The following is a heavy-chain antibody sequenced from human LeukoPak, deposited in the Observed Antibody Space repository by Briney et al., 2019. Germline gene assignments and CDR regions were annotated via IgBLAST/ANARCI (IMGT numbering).Heavy chain of an antibody. CDR2: IYSGGTT. V-gene: IGHV3-53*01. CDR1: GFTVSSNY. J-gene: IGHJ4*02. D-gene: IGHD3-16*01. Sequence: PGGSLRLSCAASGFTVSSNYMSWVRQAPGKGLEWVSVIYSGGTTKYAGSVEGRFTISRDNSKNTVFLQMNSLRAEDTAVYYCATVGVGWVAFEYWGQGALVTVSS. CDR3: ATVGVGWVAFEY.